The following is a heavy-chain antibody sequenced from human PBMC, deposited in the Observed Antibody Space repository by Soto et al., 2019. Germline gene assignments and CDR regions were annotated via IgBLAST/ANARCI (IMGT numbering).Heavy chain of an antibody. CDR3: ARYPLTYYYDSSGYYFPV. CDR2: MYFGGTT. D-gene: IGHD3-22*01. Sequence: SETLSLTCTVSGDSIGRGRYFWGWIRQTPGKGLEWIGSMYFGGTTHSSPSLKSRVIISVDTSKNQFSLKLSSVTAADTAVYYCARYPLTYYYDSSGYYFPVWGQGTLVTVSS. CDR1: GDSIGRGRYF. V-gene: IGHV4-39*01. J-gene: IGHJ4*02.